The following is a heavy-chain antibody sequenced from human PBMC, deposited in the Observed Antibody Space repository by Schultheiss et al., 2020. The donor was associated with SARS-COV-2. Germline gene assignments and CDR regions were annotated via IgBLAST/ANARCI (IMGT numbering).Heavy chain of an antibody. V-gene: IGHV3-21*01. Sequence: GGSLRLSCAASGFTFSTYGMNWVRQAPGKGLDWVASISGTSSPIYYADSVKGRFIISRDNAKNSLYLQMNSLRAEDTAVYYCARGYRLVLDYWGQGTLVTVSS. J-gene: IGHJ4*02. CDR1: GFTFSTYG. CDR3: ARGYRLVLDY. D-gene: IGHD6-19*01. CDR2: ISGTSSPI.